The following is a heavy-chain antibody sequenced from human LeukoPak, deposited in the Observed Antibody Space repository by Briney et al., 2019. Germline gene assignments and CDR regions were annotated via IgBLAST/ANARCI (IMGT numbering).Heavy chain of an antibody. V-gene: IGHV3-15*01. Sequence: GGSLRLSCAASGFTFSNAWMSWVRQAPGKGPEWVGRIKTKADGGTTDYGAPVKGRFTISRDDSRNTLDLQMNSLKSEDTAVYYCTTRGVQVRPNDYYFDNWGQGTQVTVSS. D-gene: IGHD3-10*01. CDR2: IKTKADGGTT. CDR3: TTRGVQVRPNDYYFDN. J-gene: IGHJ4*02. CDR1: GFTFSNAW.